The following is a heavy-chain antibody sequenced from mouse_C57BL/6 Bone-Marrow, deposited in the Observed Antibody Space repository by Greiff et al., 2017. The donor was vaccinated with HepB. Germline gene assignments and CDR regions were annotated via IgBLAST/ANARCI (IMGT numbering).Heavy chain of an antibody. V-gene: IGHV14-4*01. CDR2: IDPENGDT. CDR3: TPIYYGFAY. CDR1: GFNIKDDY. D-gene: IGHD2-1*01. Sequence: VQLKQSGAELVRPGASVKLSCTASGFNIKDDYMHWVKQRPEQGLEWIGWIDPENGDTEYASKFQGKATITADTSSNTAYLQLSSLTSEDTAVYYCTPIYYGFAYWGQGTLVTVSA. J-gene: IGHJ3*01.